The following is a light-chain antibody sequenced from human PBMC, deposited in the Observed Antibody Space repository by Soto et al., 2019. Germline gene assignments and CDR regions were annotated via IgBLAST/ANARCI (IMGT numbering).Light chain of an antibody. V-gene: IGKV3-15*01. CDR2: GAS. Sequence: EIVMTQSPATLSVSPGERATLSCRASQSVNNKVAWYQQKPGQAPRLLIYGASTRAAGIPARFSGSGSGTEFTLTISRLQSGDFAVYYCQPYKNWWTFGQGTKVEIK. J-gene: IGKJ1*01. CDR1: QSVNNK. CDR3: QPYKNWWT.